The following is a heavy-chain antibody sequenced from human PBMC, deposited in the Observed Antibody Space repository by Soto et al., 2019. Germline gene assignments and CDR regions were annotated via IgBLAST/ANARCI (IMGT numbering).Heavy chain of an antibody. V-gene: IGHV1-46*03. Sequence: QMQLVQSGAEVKKPGASVTVSCEASGYSFTSYYLHWVRQAPGQGLEWMGIINPNGAGTTYAERFQGRVTMTRDTSTSTVHMELSSLRLEDTAVYYCARAKDYYYGMDVWGQGTTVTVSS. J-gene: IGHJ6*02. CDR1: GYSFTSYY. CDR2: INPNGAGT. CDR3: ARAKDYYYGMDV.